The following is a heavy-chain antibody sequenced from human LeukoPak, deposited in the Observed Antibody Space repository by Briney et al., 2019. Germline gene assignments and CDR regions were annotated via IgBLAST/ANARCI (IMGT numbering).Heavy chain of an antibody. V-gene: IGHV4-59*13. CDR1: GGSISDYY. Sequence: SETLSLTCTVSGGSISDYYWSWIRQPPGKGLEWIGWIFGSGSSNYNPSLKSRLTISVDTSKDQFSLKLTSATAADTAVYYCAREKNTGSNHSKIRYDIWGQRTKVNVSS. D-gene: IGHD1-26*01. CDR3: AREKNTGSNHSKIRYDI. CDR2: IFGSGSS. J-gene: IGHJ3*02.